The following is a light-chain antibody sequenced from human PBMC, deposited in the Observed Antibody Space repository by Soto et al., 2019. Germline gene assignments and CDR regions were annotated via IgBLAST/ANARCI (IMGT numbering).Light chain of an antibody. CDR3: QQYNGYPLT. V-gene: IGKV1-5*01. J-gene: IGKJ4*01. CDR1: QTLRTW. Sequence: DIQMTQSPSTLSASVGDRVTITCRASQTLRTWLAWYQQKPGKAPKLLIYDVSILQSGVPSRFSGSASGTEFTLTISSLQPDDFATYYCQQYNGYPLTFGGGTKVDFK. CDR2: DVS.